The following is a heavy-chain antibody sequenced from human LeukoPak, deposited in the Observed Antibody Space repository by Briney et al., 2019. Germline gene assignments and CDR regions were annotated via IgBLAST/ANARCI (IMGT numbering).Heavy chain of an antibody. CDR3: ARGGDIVVVPAARNWFDP. Sequence: PSETLSLTCAVYGGSFSGYYWSWIRQPPGKGLEWIGEINHSGSTNYNPSLKSRVTISVDTSKNQFSLKLSSVTAADTAVYYCARGGDIVVVPAARNWFDPWGQGTLVTVSS. CDR1: GGSFSGYY. V-gene: IGHV4-34*01. J-gene: IGHJ5*02. D-gene: IGHD2-2*01. CDR2: INHSGST.